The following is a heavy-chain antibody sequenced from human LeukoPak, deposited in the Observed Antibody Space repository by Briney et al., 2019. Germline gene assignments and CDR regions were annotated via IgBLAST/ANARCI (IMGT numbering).Heavy chain of an antibody. CDR1: GFTFSSYA. Sequence: GGSLRLSCAASGFTFSSYAMSWVRQAPGKGLEWVSGISWNSGSIGYADSVKGRFTISRDNAKNSLYLQMNSLRAEDTALYYCAKDRDILTGYVDYWGQGTLVTVSS. J-gene: IGHJ4*02. V-gene: IGHV3-9*01. D-gene: IGHD3-9*01. CDR3: AKDRDILTGYVDY. CDR2: ISWNSGSI.